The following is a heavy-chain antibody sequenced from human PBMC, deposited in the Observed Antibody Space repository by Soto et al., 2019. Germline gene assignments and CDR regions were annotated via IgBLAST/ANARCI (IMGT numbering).Heavy chain of an antibody. CDR1: GFTLSGRS. CDR3: ARGWFGRDV. D-gene: IGHD3-10*01. Sequence: EVQLVESGGGLVQPGGSLRLSCAASGFTLSGRSMHWVRQAPGKGLVWVSGIDNAGTDSTYADSVKGRFTSSRDNAKNMLYLQMHSMRVEDTAVYYCARGWFGRDVWGKGTTVTVSS. J-gene: IGHJ6*04. CDR2: IDNAGTDS. V-gene: IGHV3-74*01.